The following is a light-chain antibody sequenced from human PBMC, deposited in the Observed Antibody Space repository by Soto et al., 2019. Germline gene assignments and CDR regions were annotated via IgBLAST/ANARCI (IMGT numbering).Light chain of an antibody. Sequence: EIVMTQSPATLSLSPGERATLSCRASQSVGSNLAWYQQKVGQAPRLLIYGASTRATGISARFSGSGSGTEFTLTISSLQSEDFATYYCQQNYSPPLTFGGGTRVEIK. J-gene: IGKJ4*01. CDR3: QQNYSPPLT. CDR1: QSVGSN. CDR2: GAS. V-gene: IGKV3-15*01.